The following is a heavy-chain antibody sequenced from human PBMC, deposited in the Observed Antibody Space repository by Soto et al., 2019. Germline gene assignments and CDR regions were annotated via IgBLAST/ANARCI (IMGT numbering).Heavy chain of an antibody. J-gene: IGHJ6*02. D-gene: IGHD1-1*01. Sequence: LVKGSCKAAGGTFSSYASSWVRQAPGEGLEWMGGIIPIFGTANYAQKFQGRVTITADESTSTAYMELSSLRSEDTAVYYCARDPGTTSYYYYYGMDVWGQGTTVTVSS. CDR3: ARDPGTTSYYYYYGMDV. CDR2: IIPIFGTA. V-gene: IGHV1-69*13. CDR1: GGTFSSYA.